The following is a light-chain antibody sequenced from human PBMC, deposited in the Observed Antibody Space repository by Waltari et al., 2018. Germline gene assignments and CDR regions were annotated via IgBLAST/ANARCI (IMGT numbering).Light chain of an antibody. CDR3: QSYDSSLSGVV. CDR1: SSNIGAGYE. Sequence: QSVLTQPPSVSGAPGQRVTISCPGSSSNIGAGYEVHWYQQLPGTAPKLLIYGNSNRPSGVPDRFSGSKSGTSASLAITGLQAEDEADYYCQSYDSSLSGVVFGGGTKLTVL. CDR2: GNS. J-gene: IGLJ2*01. V-gene: IGLV1-40*01.